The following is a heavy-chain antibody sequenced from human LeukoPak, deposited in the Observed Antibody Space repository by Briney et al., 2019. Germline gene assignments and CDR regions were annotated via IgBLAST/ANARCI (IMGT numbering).Heavy chain of an antibody. CDR2: IIPILGVG. J-gene: IGHJ4*02. Sequence: GASVKVSCKASGYTFSTYGISWVRQAPGQGLEWMGRIIPILGVGNYAQKFQGRVTITADKSTSTVYMELTSLTSEDTAVYFCARLDWGFWGQGTLVTVSS. D-gene: IGHD3/OR15-3a*01. CDR1: GYTFSTYG. V-gene: IGHV1-69*04. CDR3: ARLDWGF.